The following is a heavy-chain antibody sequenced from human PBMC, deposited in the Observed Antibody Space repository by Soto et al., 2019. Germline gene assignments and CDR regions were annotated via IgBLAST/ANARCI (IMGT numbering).Heavy chain of an antibody. CDR1: GFTFSDYY. CDR2: XXSXGXTX. Sequence: PGGSLRLSCAASGFTFSDYYMSWIRQAPGKGLXWVSXXXSXGXTXYXXXXVKGRFTISRDNAKNSLYLQMNSLRAEDTAVYYCARGLLSDGMDVWGQGTTVTVSS. J-gene: IGHJ6*02. D-gene: IGHD3-10*01. CDR3: ARGLLSDGMDV. V-gene: IGHV3-11*01.